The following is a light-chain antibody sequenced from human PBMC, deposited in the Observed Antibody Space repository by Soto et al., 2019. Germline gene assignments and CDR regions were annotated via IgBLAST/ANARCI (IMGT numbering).Light chain of an antibody. CDR2: EVS. CDR1: SSDVGGYSY. Sequence: QSVLTQPASLSGSPGQSITISCTGTSSDVGGYSYVSWFQQHPGKAPKLVIYEVSNRPSGVSNRFSGSKYGNTASLFISGLQAEDEADYYCSSYTSSSTLVFGTGTKVIVL. CDR3: SSYTSSSTLV. J-gene: IGLJ1*01. V-gene: IGLV2-14*01.